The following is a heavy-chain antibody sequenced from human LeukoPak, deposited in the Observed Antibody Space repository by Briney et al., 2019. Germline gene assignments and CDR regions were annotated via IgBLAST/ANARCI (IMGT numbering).Heavy chain of an antibody. J-gene: IGHJ4*02. CDR3: AKDRYYYDSSGYSDY. CDR2: ISGSGGSTGT. CDR1: GFNFSSYA. V-gene: IGHV3-23*01. D-gene: IGHD3-22*01. Sequence: GGSLKLSCAASGFNFSSYAMGWVRQAPGKGLEWVSSISGSGGSTGTYYADSVKGRFTISRDNSKNTVYLQMNSLRAEDTAVYYCAKDRYYYDSSGYSDYWGQGTLVTVSS.